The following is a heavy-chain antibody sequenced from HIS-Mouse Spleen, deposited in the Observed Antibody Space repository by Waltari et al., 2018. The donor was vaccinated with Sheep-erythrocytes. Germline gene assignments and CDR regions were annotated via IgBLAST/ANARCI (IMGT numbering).Heavy chain of an antibody. J-gene: IGHJ3*02. V-gene: IGHV4-34*01. CDR3: ALSVDLAGAFDI. Sequence: QVQLQQWGAGLFKPSETLSLTCAVYGGSFSGYYWSWIRQPPGKGLEWIGEINHSGSTNYNPSLKSRVTIAVDTSKNQFSLKLSSVTAADTAVYYCALSVDLAGAFDIWGQGTMVTVSS. D-gene: IGHD6-19*01. CDR1: GGSFSGYY. CDR2: INHSGST.